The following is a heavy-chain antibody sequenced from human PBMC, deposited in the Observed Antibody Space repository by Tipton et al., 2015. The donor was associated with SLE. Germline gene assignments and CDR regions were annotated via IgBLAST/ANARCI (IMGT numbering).Heavy chain of an antibody. V-gene: IGHV3-48*03. CDR3: ARAGNPNWKYYYGMDV. J-gene: IGHJ6*02. Sequence: SGFTFSSYEMNWVRQAPGKGLEWVSYISRSGSTIYYADSVKGRFTISRDNAKNSLYLQMNSLRAEDTAVYYCARAGNPNWKYYYGMDVWGQGTTVTVSS. D-gene: IGHD1-20*01. CDR2: ISRSGSTI. CDR1: GFTFSSYE.